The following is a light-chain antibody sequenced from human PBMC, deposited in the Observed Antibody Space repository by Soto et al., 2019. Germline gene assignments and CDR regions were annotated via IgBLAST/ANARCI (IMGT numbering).Light chain of an antibody. CDR2: DAS. J-gene: IGKJ5*01. V-gene: IGKV3-11*01. CDR3: QQRNNWQRST. CDR1: QSVWTY. Sequence: ELVLTHSPATLSLYAGERATLSCSSSQSVWTYLAWYQQKRGQAPRLLMYDASNRASGVPASFSGSGSGTDFTLTISSLETEDFAVYYCQQRNNWQRSTFGQGTRLEIK.